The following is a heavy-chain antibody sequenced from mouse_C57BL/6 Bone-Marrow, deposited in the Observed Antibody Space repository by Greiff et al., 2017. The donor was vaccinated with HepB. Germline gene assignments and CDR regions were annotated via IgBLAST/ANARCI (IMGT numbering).Heavy chain of an antibody. V-gene: IGHV1-50*01. Sequence: QVQLQQPGAELVKPGASVKLSCKASGYTFTSYWMQWVKQRPGQGLEWIGEIDPSDRYTNYNQKFKGTATLTVEPYTSTAYIPLSSLTSEDSAVYYCARAGTVVAPKGYWDQGTTLTVAS. CDR2: IDPSDRYT. D-gene: IGHD1-1*01. CDR1: GYTFTSYW. CDR3: ARAGTVVAPKGY. J-gene: IGHJ2*01.